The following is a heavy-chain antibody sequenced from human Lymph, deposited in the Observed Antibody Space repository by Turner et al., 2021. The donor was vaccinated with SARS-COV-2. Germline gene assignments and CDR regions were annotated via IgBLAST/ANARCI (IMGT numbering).Heavy chain of an antibody. CDR3: ARDLGTYGMDV. D-gene: IGHD6-13*01. J-gene: IGHJ6*02. Sequence: EVQLVETGQGLIQPAGSLGPSCAASMIIVSRNYMNWVRQAPGKGLEWVSINYSDGTKCYADSVRDRFTSSIDKSKNTLYLQMNSLRVEDTAVYYCARDLGTYGMDVWGQGTTVTVSS. CDR2: NYSDGTK. CDR1: MIIVSRNY. V-gene: IGHV3-53*02.